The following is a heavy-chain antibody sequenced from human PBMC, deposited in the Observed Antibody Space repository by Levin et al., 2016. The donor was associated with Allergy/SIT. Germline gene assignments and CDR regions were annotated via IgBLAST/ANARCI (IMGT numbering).Heavy chain of an antibody. J-gene: IGHJ6*03. CDR2: IDPSDSYT. Sequence: GESLKISCKGSGYSFTSYWISWVRQMPGKGLEWMGRIDPSDSYTNYSPSFQGHVTISADKSISTAYLQWSSLKASDTAMYYCARNDPSGSWGYYYYMDVWGKGTTVTVSS. CDR1: GYSFTSYW. D-gene: IGHD6-13*01. CDR3: ARNDPSGSWGYYYYMDV. V-gene: IGHV5-10-1*01.